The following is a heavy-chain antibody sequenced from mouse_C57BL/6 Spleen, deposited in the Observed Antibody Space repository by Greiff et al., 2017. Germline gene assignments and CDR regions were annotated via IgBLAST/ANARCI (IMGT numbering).Heavy chain of an antibody. CDR3: TVSDGYYVWFAY. CDR2: IRLKSDNYAT. J-gene: IGHJ3*01. CDR1: GFTFSNYW. Sequence: DVMLVESGGGLVQPGGSMKLSCVASGFTFSNYWMNWVRQSPEKGLEWVAQIRLKSDNYATHYAESVKGRFTISRDDSKSSVYLQMNNLRAEDTGIYYCTVSDGYYVWFAYWGQGTLVTVSA. D-gene: IGHD2-3*01. V-gene: IGHV6-3*01.